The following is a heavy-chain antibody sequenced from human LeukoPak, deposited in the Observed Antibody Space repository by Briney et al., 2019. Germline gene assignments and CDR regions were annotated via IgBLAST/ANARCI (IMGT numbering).Heavy chain of an antibody. J-gene: IGHJ4*02. CDR1: GYTLTELS. CDR3: ATVVGSGWYQRLYYFDY. CDR2: FDPEDGET. D-gene: IGHD6-19*01. V-gene: IGHV1-24*01. Sequence: ASVKVSCKVSGYTLTELSMHWVRQAPGKGLEGMGGFDPEDGETIYAQKFQGRVTMTEDTSTDTAYMELSSLRSEDTAVYYCATVVGSGWYQRLYYFDYWGQGTLVTVSS.